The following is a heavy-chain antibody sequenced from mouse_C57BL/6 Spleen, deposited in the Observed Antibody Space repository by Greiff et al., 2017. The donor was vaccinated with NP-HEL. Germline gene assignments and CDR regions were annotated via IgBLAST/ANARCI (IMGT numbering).Heavy chain of an antibody. D-gene: IGHD2-4*01. J-gene: IGHJ2*01. V-gene: IGHV1-7*01. CDR1: GYTFTSYW. Sequence: VKLMESGAELAKPGASVKLSCKASGYTFTSYWMHWVKQRPGQGLEWIGYINPSSGYTKYNQKFKDKATLTADKSSSTAYMQLSSLTYEDSAVYYCARWRYDYDGYFDYWGQGTTLTVSS. CDR3: ARWRYDYDGYFDY. CDR2: INPSSGYT.